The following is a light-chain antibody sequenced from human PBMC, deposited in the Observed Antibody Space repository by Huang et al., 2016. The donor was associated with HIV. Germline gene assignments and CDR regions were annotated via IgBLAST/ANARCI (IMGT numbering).Light chain of an antibody. CDR1: QSISSN. J-gene: IGKJ5*01. Sequence: EIVMTQSPATLCLSPGERATHSCRASQSISSNLAWSQQKPGQAPRLLIYGASTRATGIPARFIGSGSETEFTLTISSLQSDDFAVYYCQQYDDWPPITFGQGTRLEIK. V-gene: IGKV3-15*01. CDR3: QQYDDWPPIT. CDR2: GAS.